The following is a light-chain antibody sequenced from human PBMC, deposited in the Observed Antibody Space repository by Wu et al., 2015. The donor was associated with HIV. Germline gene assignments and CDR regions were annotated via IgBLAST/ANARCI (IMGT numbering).Light chain of an antibody. V-gene: IGKV3-11*01. CDR3: QQRGS. CDR1: QSVSSY. CDR2: DAS. J-gene: IGKJ3*01. Sequence: NVLTQSPATLSLSPGERATLSCRASQSVSSYLAWYQQKPGQAPRLLIYDASNRATGIPARFSGSGSGTDFTLTISSLEPEDFAVYYCQQRGSFGPGTKVDIK.